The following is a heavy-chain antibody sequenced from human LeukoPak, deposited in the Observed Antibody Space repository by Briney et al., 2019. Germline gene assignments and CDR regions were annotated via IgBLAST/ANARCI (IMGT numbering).Heavy chain of an antibody. J-gene: IGHJ5*02. CDR1: GSTFSDYY. CDR3: ARVCSSSSGGWFDP. D-gene: IGHD6-6*01. Sequence: GGSLRLSCAASGSTFSDYYMSWIRQAPGKGLEWVSYISSSGSTIYYADSVKGRFTISRDNAKNLLYLQMNSLRAEGTAVYYCARVCSSSSGGWFDPWGQGTLVTVSS. CDR2: ISSSGSTI. V-gene: IGHV3-11*01.